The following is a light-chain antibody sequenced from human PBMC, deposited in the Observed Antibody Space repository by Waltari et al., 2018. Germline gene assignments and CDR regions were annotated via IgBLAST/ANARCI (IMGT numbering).Light chain of an antibody. V-gene: IGLV1-47*01. Sequence: QSVLTQPPSASGTPGQRVTISCSGSRSNIGTNYVFWYQQLPGTAPKLLVFRNTRRPSRDAYAYSDSRSGTSASRAISGLRSEDDADYYCAAWDDRQSGPYWVFGGGTKLTVL. J-gene: IGLJ3*02. CDR3: AAWDDRQSGPYWV. CDR2: RNT. CDR1: RSNIGTNY.